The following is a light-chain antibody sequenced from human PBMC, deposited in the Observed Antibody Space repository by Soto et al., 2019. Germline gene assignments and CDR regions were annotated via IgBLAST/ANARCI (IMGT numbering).Light chain of an antibody. CDR2: AAS. V-gene: IGKV1-9*01. CDR3: QQLNSYLTGLT. CDR1: QGISSY. Sequence: DIQLTQSPSFLSASVGDRVTITCRASQGISSYLAWYQQKPGKAPKLLIYAASTLQSGVPSRFSGSGSGTEFTLTISSLQPEDFATYYCQQLNSYLTGLTFGGGTKVEIK. J-gene: IGKJ4*01.